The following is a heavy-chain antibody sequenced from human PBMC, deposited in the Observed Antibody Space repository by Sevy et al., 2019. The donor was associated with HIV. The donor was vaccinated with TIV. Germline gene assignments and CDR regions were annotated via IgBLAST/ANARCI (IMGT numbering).Heavy chain of an antibody. CDR2: LSFGCGKI. CDR3: AREGCTIPHDY. D-gene: IGHD2-2*02. Sequence: GSLRLSCAASGFAFYDYSMSWIRQAPGKGLEWVATLSFGCGKINYADSVKGRFTISRDNSKNSFYLQMDNLRVEDTALYYCAREGCTIPHDYWGQGTRVTVSS. J-gene: IGHJ4*02. V-gene: IGHV3-23*01. CDR1: GFAFYDYS.